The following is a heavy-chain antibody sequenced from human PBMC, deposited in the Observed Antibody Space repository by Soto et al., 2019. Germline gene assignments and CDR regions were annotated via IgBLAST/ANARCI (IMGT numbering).Heavy chain of an antibody. V-gene: IGHV3-74*01. CDR3: ARVGGGSGNFDY. Sequence: PGGSLRLSCGASGFTLSNYGMHWVRQAPGEGLVWVSRINGDGSFTRFADSVKGRFTISRDNAKNTLYLQMNSLRVDDTAVYYCARVGGGSGNFDYWGQGTLVTVSS. D-gene: IGHD3-10*01. CDR1: GFTLSNYG. CDR2: INGDGSFT. J-gene: IGHJ4*02.